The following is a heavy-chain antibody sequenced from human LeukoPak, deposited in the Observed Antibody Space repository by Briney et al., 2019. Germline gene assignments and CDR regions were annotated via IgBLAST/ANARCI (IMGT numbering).Heavy chain of an antibody. D-gene: IGHD2-2*01. V-gene: IGHV3-53*05. J-gene: IGHJ4*02. CDR3: AKDMALLLGYCSSTSCYGFDY. CDR2: IYSDGNT. CDR1: GFTVSTNY. Sequence: PGGSLRLSCAASGFTVSTNYMSWVRQAPGKGLEWVSVIYSDGNTYYADSVKGRFTISRDNAKNSLYLQMNSLRAEDTALYYCAKDMALLLGYCSSTSCYGFDYWGQGTLVTVSS.